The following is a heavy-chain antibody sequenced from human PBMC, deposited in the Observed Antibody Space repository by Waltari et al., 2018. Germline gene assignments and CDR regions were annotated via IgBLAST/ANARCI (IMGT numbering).Heavy chain of an antibody. Sequence: EVQLVESGGGLVQPGGSLRLSCVASGFSFSDDWMHWVRQAPGNRPVWVSRLNSDGTSGTGADFVKGRFVTSRDNTKNTLYLQLNNLRVEDTAMYYCVRGRWILPATWGQGTLVTVSS. CDR3: VRGRWILPAT. D-gene: IGHD3-9*01. CDR1: GFSFSDDW. CDR2: LNSDGTSG. V-gene: IGHV3-74*01. J-gene: IGHJ5*02.